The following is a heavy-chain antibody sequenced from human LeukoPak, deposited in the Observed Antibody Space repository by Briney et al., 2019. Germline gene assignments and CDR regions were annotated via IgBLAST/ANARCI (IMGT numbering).Heavy chain of an antibody. D-gene: IGHD6-19*01. CDR3: ARRGGASGWYLIFDY. V-gene: IGHV4-39*01. Sequence: SETLSLTCTVSGGSVSSGSYYWGWIRQPPGKGLEWIGSIYYSGSTYYNPSLKSRVTISVDTSKNQFSLKLSSVTAADTAVYYCARRGGASGWYLIFDYWGQGTLVTVSS. CDR1: GGSVSSGSYY. J-gene: IGHJ4*02. CDR2: IYYSGST.